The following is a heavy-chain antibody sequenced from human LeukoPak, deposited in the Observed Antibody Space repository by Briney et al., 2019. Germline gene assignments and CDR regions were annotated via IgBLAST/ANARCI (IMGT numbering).Heavy chain of an antibody. CDR1: GGTFSSYA. Sequence: ASVKVSCKASGGTFSSYAISWVRQAPGQGLEWMGGIIPIFGTANYAQKFQGRVTITADKSTSTAYMELSSLRSEDTAVYYCARSGSYYGDGDYWGQGTLVTVSS. J-gene: IGHJ4*02. V-gene: IGHV1-69*06. CDR3: ARSGSYYGDGDY. CDR2: IIPIFGTA. D-gene: IGHD1-26*01.